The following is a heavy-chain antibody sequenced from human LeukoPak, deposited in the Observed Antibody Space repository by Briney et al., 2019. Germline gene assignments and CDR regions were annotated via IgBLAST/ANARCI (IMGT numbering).Heavy chain of an antibody. J-gene: IGHJ4*02. CDR2: ISGSGGSR. Sequence: PGGTLRLSCAASGFTFSTYAMSWVRQPPGKALEWVSGISGSGGSRYYADSVKGRFTISRDNSKNTLYLQMNSVRGEDTAVYYCAKDRNYYDSSGYYGFDYWGQGTRVTVSS. V-gene: IGHV3-23*01. CDR3: AKDRNYYDSSGYYGFDY. D-gene: IGHD3-22*01. CDR1: GFTFSTYA.